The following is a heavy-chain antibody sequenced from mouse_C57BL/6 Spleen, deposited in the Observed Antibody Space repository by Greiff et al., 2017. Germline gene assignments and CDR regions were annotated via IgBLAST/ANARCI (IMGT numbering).Heavy chain of an antibody. CDR2: ISYDGSN. Sequence: EVQLQQSGPGLVKPSPSLSLTCSVTGYSITSGYYWNWIRQFPGNKLEWMGYISYDGSNNYNPSLKNRISITRDTSKNQFFLKLNSVTTEDTATYYCARAPRWDPYYFDYWGQGTTLTVSS. J-gene: IGHJ2*01. V-gene: IGHV3-6*01. D-gene: IGHD4-1*01. CDR1: GYSITSGYY. CDR3: ARAPRWDPYYFDY.